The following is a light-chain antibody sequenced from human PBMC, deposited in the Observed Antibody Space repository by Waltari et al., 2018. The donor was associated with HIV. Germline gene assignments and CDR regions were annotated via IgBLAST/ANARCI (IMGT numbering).Light chain of an antibody. J-gene: IGLJ3*02. CDR1: RSNAGNNY. Sequence: QSVLAQPPSASGTPGQTVTISCSGTRSNAGNNYVYWYQHLPGTAPKLLIYRNTQRSSGVPDRFFGSKSGTSASLAISGLRSEDEADYYCSAWDDSLYSRVFGGGTKLTVL. CDR3: SAWDDSLYSRV. V-gene: IGLV1-47*01. CDR2: RNT.